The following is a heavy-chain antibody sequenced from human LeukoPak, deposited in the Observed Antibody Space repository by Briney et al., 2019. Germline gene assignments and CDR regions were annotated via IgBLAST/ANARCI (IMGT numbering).Heavy chain of an antibody. V-gene: IGHV3-30*18. CDR1: GFTFSSYG. CDR3: AKDHYYDSSGPGHY. J-gene: IGHJ4*02. CDR2: ISYDGSNK. Sequence: GGSLRLSCAASGFTFSSYGMHWVRQAPGKGLEWVAVISYDGSNKYYADSVKGRFTISRDNSKNTLYLQMNSLRAEDTAVYCCAKDHYYDSSGPGHYWGQGTLVTVSS. D-gene: IGHD3-22*01.